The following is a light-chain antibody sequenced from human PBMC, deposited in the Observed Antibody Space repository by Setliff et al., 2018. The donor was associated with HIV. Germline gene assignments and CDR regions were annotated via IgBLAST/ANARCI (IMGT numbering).Light chain of an antibody. V-gene: IGLV2-14*01. J-gene: IGLJ1*01. CDR3: SSYTSSSPYV. CDR2: EVT. CDR1: SSDIGGYNF. Sequence: LTKPASVSGSPGQSITISCTGTSSDIGGYNFVSWYQHHPGKAPKLMIYEVTNRPSGVSNRFSGSKSGNTASLTISGLQADDEADYYCSSYTSSSPYVFGTGTKVTVL.